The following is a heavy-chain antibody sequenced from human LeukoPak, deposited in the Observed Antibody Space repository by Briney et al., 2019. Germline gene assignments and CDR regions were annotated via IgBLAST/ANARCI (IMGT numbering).Heavy chain of an antibody. CDR2: IYYSGST. D-gene: IGHD5-24*01. CDR3: ARGQGGWLQSHYYYYMDV. V-gene: IGHV4-39*07. Sequence: PSETLSLTCTVSGGSISSSSYYWGWIRQPPGKGLEWIGSIYYSGSTYYNPSLKSRVTISVDTSKNQFSLKLSSVTAADTAVYYCARGQGGWLQSHYYYYMDVWGKGTTVTVSS. J-gene: IGHJ6*03. CDR1: GGSISSSSYY.